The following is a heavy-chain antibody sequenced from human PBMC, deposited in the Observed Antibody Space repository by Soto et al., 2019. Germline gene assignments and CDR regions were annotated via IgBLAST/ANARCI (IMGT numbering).Heavy chain of an antibody. J-gene: IGHJ4*02. CDR2: ISSSSSYI. CDR1: GFTFSSYS. Sequence: GGSLRLSCAASGFTFSSYSMNWVRQAPGKGLEWVSSISSSSSYIYYADSVEGRFTISRDNAKNSLYLQMNSLRAEDTAVYYCARDITGNNPYWGQGTLVTVSS. CDR3: ARDITGNNPY. D-gene: IGHD1-20*01. V-gene: IGHV3-21*01.